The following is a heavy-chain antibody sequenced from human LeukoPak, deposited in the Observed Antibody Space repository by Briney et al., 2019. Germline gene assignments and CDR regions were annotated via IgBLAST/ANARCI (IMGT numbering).Heavy chain of an antibody. CDR1: GFTFSSNG. V-gene: IGHV3-33*01. Sequence: GGSLRLSCAASGFTFSSNGMLWVRQAPGKGLEWVALIWYDGSKKYYADYVKGRFTTSRDNSENTLYLQLNSLRAKDTAIYYCARLQGVSTFDYWGQGTLVTVSS. CDR3: ARLQGVSTFDY. J-gene: IGHJ4*02. CDR2: IWYDGSKK. D-gene: IGHD5/OR15-5a*01.